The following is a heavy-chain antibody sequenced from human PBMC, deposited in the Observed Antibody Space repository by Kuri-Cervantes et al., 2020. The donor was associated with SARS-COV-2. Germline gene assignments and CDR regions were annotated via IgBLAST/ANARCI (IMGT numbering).Heavy chain of an antibody. J-gene: IGHJ4*02. CDR2: IKQDGSEK. Sequence: ETLSLTCAASGFTFSSYCMSWVRQAPGKGLEWVANIKQDGSEKYYVDSVKGRFTISRDNAKNSLYLQMNGLRAEDTAVYYCARDEYSGDIVAPDYWGQGTLVTVSS. CDR1: GFTFSSYC. V-gene: IGHV3-7*05. D-gene: IGHD2-15*01. CDR3: ARDEYSGDIVAPDY.